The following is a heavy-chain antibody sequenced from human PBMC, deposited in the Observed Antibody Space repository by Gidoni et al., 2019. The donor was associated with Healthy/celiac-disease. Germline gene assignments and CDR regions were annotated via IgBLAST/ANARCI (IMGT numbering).Heavy chain of an antibody. Sequence: QVQLVQSGAEVKKPGSSVKVSCKASGGTFSSYASSWVRQAPGQGLEWMGGIIPIFGTANYAQKFQGRVTITADKSTSTAYMELSSLRSEDTAVYYCARSDFSGYDYIYYYYMDVWGKGTTVTVSS. CDR2: IIPIFGTA. D-gene: IGHD5-12*01. V-gene: IGHV1-69*06. CDR3: ARSDFSGYDYIYYYYMDV. J-gene: IGHJ6*03. CDR1: GGTFSSYA.